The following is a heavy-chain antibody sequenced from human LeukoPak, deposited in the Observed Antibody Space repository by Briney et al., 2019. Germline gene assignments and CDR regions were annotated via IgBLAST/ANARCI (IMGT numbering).Heavy chain of an antibody. Sequence: ASVKVSCKASGYTFTTYGLHWERQAPRQRLEWLGWIDAGNGNTRYSQNFQGRVTITRDTSANTAYMELSSLRSEDTALYYCARDRLGRGELSPPDHWGQGTLVTVSS. J-gene: IGHJ5*02. D-gene: IGHD3-16*02. CDR3: ARDRLGRGELSPPDH. CDR2: IDAGNGNT. V-gene: IGHV1-3*01. CDR1: GYTFTTYG.